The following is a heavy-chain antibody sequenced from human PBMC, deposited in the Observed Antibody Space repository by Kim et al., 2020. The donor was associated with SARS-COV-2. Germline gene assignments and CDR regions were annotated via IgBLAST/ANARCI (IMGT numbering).Heavy chain of an antibody. CDR3: AKQCPIRNAFDI. J-gene: IGHJ3*02. V-gene: IGHV4-39*01. CDR1: GGSISSSSYY. Sequence: SETLSLTCTVSGGSISSSSYYWGWIRQPPGKGLEWIGSIYYSGSTYYNPSLKSRVTISVDTSKNQFSLKLSSVTAADTAVYYCAKQCPIRNAFDIWGQGTMVTVSS. CDR2: IYYSGST.